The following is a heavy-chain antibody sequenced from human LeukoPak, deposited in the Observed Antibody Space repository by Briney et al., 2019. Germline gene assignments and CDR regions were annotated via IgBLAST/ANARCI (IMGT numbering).Heavy chain of an antibody. Sequence: PSETLSLTCTVSGGSISSSSYYWGWIRQPPGKGLEWIGSIYYSGSTYYNPSLKSRVTISVDTSKNQFSLKLSSVTAADTAVYYCARQLWQSADYYYYYMDVWGNGTTVTVSS. D-gene: IGHD2-21*01. CDR3: ARQLWQSADYYYYYMDV. J-gene: IGHJ6*03. CDR2: IYYSGST. V-gene: IGHV4-39*01. CDR1: GGSISSSSYY.